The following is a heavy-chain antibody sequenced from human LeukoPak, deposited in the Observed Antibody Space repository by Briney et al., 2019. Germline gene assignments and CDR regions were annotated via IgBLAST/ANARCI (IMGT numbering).Heavy chain of an antibody. CDR3: ATGGSGSIDY. Sequence: ASVKVSCEVSGYTLTELSMHWVRQAPGKGLGWTGGFDPEDGETIYAQKFQSRVTMTEDTSTDTAYMELSSLRSEDTPVYYCATGGSGSIDYWGQGTLVTVSS. CDR1: GYTLTELS. CDR2: FDPEDGET. D-gene: IGHD3-10*01. J-gene: IGHJ4*02. V-gene: IGHV1-24*01.